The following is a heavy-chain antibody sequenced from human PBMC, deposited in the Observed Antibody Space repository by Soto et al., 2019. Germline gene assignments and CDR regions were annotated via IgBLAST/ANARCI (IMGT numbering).Heavy chain of an antibody. CDR2: INVANGNT. CDR1: GYTFTSYA. CDR3: ARDKPTNGDYDGSGESGPFDY. V-gene: IGHV1-3*01. D-gene: IGHD3-22*01. J-gene: IGHJ4*02. Sequence: QVHLVQSGAEVKKPGASVIISCKASGYTFTSYALHWVCQAPGQRLEWMGWINVANGNTKYSQKFQGRVTITRDTSASTAYVELSSLRSEDTAVYYCARDKPTNGDYDGSGESGPFDYWGQGTLVTVSS.